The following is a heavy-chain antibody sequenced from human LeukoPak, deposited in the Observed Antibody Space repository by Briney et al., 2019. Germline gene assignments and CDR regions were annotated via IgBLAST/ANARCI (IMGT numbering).Heavy chain of an antibody. CDR2: IYSGGSA. CDR3: ARGPQLLWFGGFDY. V-gene: IGHV3-53*01. CDR1: GFTVSSNY. J-gene: IGHJ4*02. Sequence: GGSLSLSCGPCGFTVSSNYMSGVRHAPGKGVEWGSVIYSGGSAYYADSVKGRFTISRDNSKNTLYLQMNSLRAEDTAVYYCARGPQLLWFGGFDYWGQRTLVTVSS. D-gene: IGHD3-10*01.